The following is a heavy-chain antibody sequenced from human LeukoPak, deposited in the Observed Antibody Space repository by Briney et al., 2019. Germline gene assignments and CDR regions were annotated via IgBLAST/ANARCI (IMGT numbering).Heavy chain of an antibody. CDR3: ARDLGGSYLRAFDI. V-gene: IGHV1-69*13. CDR1: GGTLSSYA. J-gene: IGHJ3*02. D-gene: IGHD1-26*01. Sequence: ASVKVSCKASGGTLSSYAISWVRQAPGQGLAWMGGIIPIFGTANYAQKFQGRVTITADESTSTAYMELSSLRSEDTAVYYCARDLGGSYLRAFDIWGQGTMVTVSS. CDR2: IIPIFGTA.